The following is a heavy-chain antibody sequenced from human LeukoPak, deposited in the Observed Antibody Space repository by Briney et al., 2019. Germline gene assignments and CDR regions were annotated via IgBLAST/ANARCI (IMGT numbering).Heavy chain of an antibody. CDR3: ATVVSPRRIFGKITHGWHIDV. CDR2: IKEDGSEK. J-gene: IGHJ6*03. CDR1: GFSFRSYW. D-gene: IGHD3-3*01. Sequence: GGSLRLSCAASGFSFRSYWMSWVRQAPGKGLEWVADIKEDGSEKYYVYSVKGRFTISRDNAKNSLYLQMNSLRADDTAGCYCATVVSPRRIFGKITHGWHIDVWGKGTTVTVSS. V-gene: IGHV3-7*01.